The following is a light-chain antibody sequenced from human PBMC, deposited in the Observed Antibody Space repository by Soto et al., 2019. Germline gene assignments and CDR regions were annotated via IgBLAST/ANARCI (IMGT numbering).Light chain of an antibody. CDR2: EVS. J-gene: IGLJ3*02. CDR3: SSYTSSSTV. CDR1: RSDVGGYNY. V-gene: IGLV2-14*01. Sequence: QSVLTQPASVSGSPGQSITISCPGTRSDVGGYNYVSWYQQHPGKAPKLMIYEVSNRPSGVSNRFSGSKSSNTASLTISGLQAEDEADYYCSSYTSSSTVFGGGTKLTVL.